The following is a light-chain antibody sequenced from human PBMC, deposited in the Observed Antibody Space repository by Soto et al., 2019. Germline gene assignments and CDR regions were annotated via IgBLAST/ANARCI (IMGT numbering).Light chain of an antibody. CDR3: QQYGGSPGT. CDR1: QSISSTY. V-gene: IGKV3-20*01. CDR2: GAS. Sequence: EVVLTQYPGTLSLSPGKRATLSCRASQSISSTYLAWYQQKPGQAPRLLIYGASSRATGIPDRFSGSGSGTDFTLTISRLEPEDFAVYYCQQYGGSPGTFGQGTKVDIK. J-gene: IGKJ1*01.